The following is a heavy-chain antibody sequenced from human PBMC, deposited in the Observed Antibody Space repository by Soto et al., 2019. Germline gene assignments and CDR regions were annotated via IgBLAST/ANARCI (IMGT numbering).Heavy chain of an antibody. J-gene: IGHJ6*02. V-gene: IGHV3-30*18. CDR1: GFTFSSYG. CDR3: AKDRDDYGDYRGTYYYGMDV. D-gene: IGHD4-17*01. Sequence: QVQLVESGGGVVQPGRSLRLSCAASGFTFSSYGMHWVRQAPGKGLEWVAVISYDGSNKYYADSVKGRFTISRDNSKNTLYLQMNSLRAEDTAVYYCAKDRDDYGDYRGTYYYGMDVWGQGTTVTVSS. CDR2: ISYDGSNK.